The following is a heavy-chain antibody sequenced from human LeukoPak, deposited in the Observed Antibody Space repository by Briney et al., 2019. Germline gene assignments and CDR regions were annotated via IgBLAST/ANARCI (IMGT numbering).Heavy chain of an antibody. CDR1: GYTFTSYG. D-gene: IGHD3-3*01. CDR2: ISAYNGNT. J-gene: IGHJ4*02. CDR3: ARAVLDFWSGYASLDYFDY. V-gene: IGHV1-18*01. Sequence: ASVKVSCKASGYTFTSYGISWVRQAPGQGLEWMGWISAYNGNTNYAQKLQGRVTMTTDTSTRTAYMELRSLRSDDTAVYYCARAVLDFWSGYASLDYFDYWGQGTLVTVSS.